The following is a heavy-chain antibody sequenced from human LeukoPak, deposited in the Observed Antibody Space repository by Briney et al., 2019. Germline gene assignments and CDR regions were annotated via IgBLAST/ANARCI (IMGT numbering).Heavy chain of an antibody. D-gene: IGHD1-26*01. J-gene: IGHJ3*02. Sequence: SVKVSCKASGGTFSSYAISWVRQAPGQGLEWMGGIIPIFGTANYAQKFQGRVTITADKSTSTAYMELSSLRSEDTAVYYCARDSGSYDAFDIWGQGTMVTVSS. V-gene: IGHV1-69*06. CDR3: ARDSGSYDAFDI. CDR1: GGTFSSYA. CDR2: IIPIFGTA.